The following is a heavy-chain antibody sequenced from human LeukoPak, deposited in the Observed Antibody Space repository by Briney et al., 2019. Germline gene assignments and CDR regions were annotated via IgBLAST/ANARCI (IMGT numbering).Heavy chain of an antibody. J-gene: IGHJ3*02. CDR3: AKGKFYYDSSGYPNDAFDI. CDR1: GFTFDDYA. V-gene: IGHV3-9*03. Sequence: PGGSLRLSCAASGFTFDDYAMSWVRQAPGKGLEWVSGISWNSGSIGYADSVKGRFTISRDNAKNSLYLQMNSLRAEDMALYYCAKGKFYYDSSGYPNDAFDIWGQGTMVTVSS. CDR2: ISWNSGSI. D-gene: IGHD3-22*01.